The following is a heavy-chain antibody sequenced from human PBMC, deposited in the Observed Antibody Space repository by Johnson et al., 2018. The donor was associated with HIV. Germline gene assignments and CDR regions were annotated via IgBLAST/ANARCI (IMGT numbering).Heavy chain of an antibody. CDR1: GFTFSSYG. CDR2: ISYDGSNK. CDR3: ARGVGATVRYDAFDI. J-gene: IGHJ3*02. Sequence: QVQLVESGGGVVQPGRSLRLSCAASGFTFSSYGMHWVRQAPGKGLEWVAVISYDGSNKYYADSVKGRFTISRDNSKNTLYLQVNSLRAEDTAVYYCARGVGATVRYDAFDIWGQGTMVTVSS. V-gene: IGHV3-30*03. D-gene: IGHD1-26*01.